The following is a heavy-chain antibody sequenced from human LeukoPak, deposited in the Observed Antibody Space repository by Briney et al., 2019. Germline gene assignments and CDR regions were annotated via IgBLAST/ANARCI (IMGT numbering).Heavy chain of an antibody. D-gene: IGHD6-13*01. Sequence: PSETLSLTCTVSGGSISSYYWSWIRQPPGKGLEWIGYIYYSGSTNYNPSLKSRVTISVDTSKNQFSLKLSSVTAADTAVYYCARRGRIAPAGDAFDIWGQGTMVTVAS. CDR3: ARRGRIAPAGDAFDI. CDR1: GGSISSYY. CDR2: IYYSGST. J-gene: IGHJ3*02. V-gene: IGHV4-59*08.